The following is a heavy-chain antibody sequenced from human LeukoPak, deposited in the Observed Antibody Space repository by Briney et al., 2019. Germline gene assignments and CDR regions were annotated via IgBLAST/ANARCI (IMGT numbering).Heavy chain of an antibody. J-gene: IGHJ4*02. CDR3: ARVAAAGQFDY. V-gene: IGHV3-7*01. D-gene: IGHD6-13*01. CDR2: IKQDGSEK. CDR1: GGSISSYY. Sequence: ETLSLTCTVSGGSISSYYWSWIRQAPGKGLEWVANIKQDGSEKYYVDSVKGRFTISRDNAKNSLYLQMNSLRAEDTAVYYCARVAAAGQFDYWGQGTLVTVSS.